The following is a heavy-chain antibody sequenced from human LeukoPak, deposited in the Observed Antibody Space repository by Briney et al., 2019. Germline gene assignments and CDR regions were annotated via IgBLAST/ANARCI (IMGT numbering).Heavy chain of an antibody. CDR1: GYTFTCYG. Sequence: ASVKVSCKASGYTFTCYGISWVRQAPGQGLEWMGWISAYNGNTNYAQKLQGRVTMTTDTCTSTAYMELRRLSSDDTAVYDREGKFGYCEFRRDSYYIDYWGQGTLVTVSS. CDR2: ISAYNGNT. J-gene: IGHJ4*02. CDR3: EGKFGYCEFRRDSYYIDY. V-gene: IGHV1-18*01. D-gene: IGHD2-15*01.